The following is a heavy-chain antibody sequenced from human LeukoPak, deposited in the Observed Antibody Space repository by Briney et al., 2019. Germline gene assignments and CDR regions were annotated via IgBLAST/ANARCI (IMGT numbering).Heavy chain of an antibody. J-gene: IGHJ5*02. CDR1: GFTFSSYG. CDR2: IWYDGSNK. D-gene: IGHD7-27*01. CDR3: AKGGTGDGT. V-gene: IGHV3-30*02. Sequence: GGSLRLSCAASGFTFSSYGIHWVRQAPGKGLEWVASIWYDGSNKYYADSVKGRFTISRDNSKNTLYLQMNTLGPEDTAIYYCAKGGTGDGTWGQGTLVIVSP.